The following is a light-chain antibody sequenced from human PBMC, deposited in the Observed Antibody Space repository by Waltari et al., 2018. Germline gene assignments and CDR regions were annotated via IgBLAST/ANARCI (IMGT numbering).Light chain of an antibody. V-gene: IGKV3-20*01. CDR1: QSVTRA. J-gene: IGKJ1*01. CDR2: GAS. CDR3: QHYLRLPVT. Sequence: ELVFTQSPGTLSLSPGESATLSCRTSQSVTRALAWYQQKPGQAPRLLIYGASNRATGIPDRFSGSGSGTDFSLTISSLEPEDFAVYYCQHYLRLPVTFGQGTKVEVK.